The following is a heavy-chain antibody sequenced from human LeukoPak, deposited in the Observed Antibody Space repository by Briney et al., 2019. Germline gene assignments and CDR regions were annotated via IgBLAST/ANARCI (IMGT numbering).Heavy chain of an antibody. D-gene: IGHD3-22*01. V-gene: IGHV4-38-2*02. CDR2: IYHSGST. J-gene: IGHJ3*02. CDR1: GDSMNSSGYY. CDR3: ARGSERAMIVVVKGDAFDI. Sequence: TSETLSLTCTVSGDSMNSSGYYWGWIRQPPGKGLEWIGSIYHSGSTYYNPSLKSRVTISVDTSKNQFSLKLSSVTAADTAVYYCARGSERAMIVVVKGDAFDIWGQGTMVTVSS.